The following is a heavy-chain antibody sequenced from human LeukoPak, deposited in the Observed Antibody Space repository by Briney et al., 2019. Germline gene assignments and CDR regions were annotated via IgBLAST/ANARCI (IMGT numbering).Heavy chain of an antibody. D-gene: IGHD6-19*01. V-gene: IGHV3-30-3*01. CDR2: ISYDGSNK. Sequence: GGSLRLSCAATGFTFSSYAMHWVRQAPGRGLEGVAVISYDGSNKYYGDTVRGGFTISRDNTMNTLVLQIKDLRDEDTAVYYCARDFRGAVAGTRSYYFGYWGQGTLVTVSS. J-gene: IGHJ4*02. CDR3: ARDFRGAVAGTRSYYFGY. CDR1: GFTFSSYA.